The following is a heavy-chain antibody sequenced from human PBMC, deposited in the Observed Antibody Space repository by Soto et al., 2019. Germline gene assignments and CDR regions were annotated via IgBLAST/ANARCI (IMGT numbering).Heavy chain of an antibody. CDR2: IYYNGNT. D-gene: IGHD1-26*01. Sequence: QVQLRESGTGLVKSSETLSLMCSVSGGSVSSGSFYWSWIRQPPGKGLEWIGHIYYNGNTKYSPSLKSRLTISVDTSNNRFSLNLRSVTAADTAVYFCARLYYSAHSGSYYFDYWGQGAPVTVSS. V-gene: IGHV4-61*01. J-gene: IGHJ4*02. CDR3: ARLYYSAHSGSYYFDY. CDR1: GGSVSSGSFY.